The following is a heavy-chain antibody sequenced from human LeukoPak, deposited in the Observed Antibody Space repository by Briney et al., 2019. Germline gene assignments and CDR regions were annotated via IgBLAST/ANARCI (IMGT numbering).Heavy chain of an antibody. D-gene: IGHD2-2*01. V-gene: IGHV5-51*01. J-gene: IGHJ4*02. CDR3: ARRAACSSTSCPIHFDY. CDR2: IYPGDSDT. CDR1: GYSFTSYW. Sequence: GESLKISCKGSGYSFTSYWIGWVRQMPGKGLEWMGIIYPGDSDTRYSPSFQGQVTISADKSTSTAYLQWSSLKASDTAMYYCARRAACSSTSCPIHFDYWGQGTLVTVSS.